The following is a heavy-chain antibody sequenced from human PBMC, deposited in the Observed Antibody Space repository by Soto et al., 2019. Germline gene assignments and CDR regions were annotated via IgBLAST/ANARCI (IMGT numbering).Heavy chain of an antibody. Sequence: QVQLVESGGGVVQPGRSLRLSCAASGFTFSSYVMHWVRQAPGKGLEWVAVMSSDGSNEAYADSVKGRFTISRDNSKNTLYLQMNSLRAEDTAVYYCTRGRYELLWGDYWGQGTLVTVSS. CDR1: GFTFSSYV. J-gene: IGHJ4*02. CDR2: MSSDGSNE. CDR3: TRGRYELLWGDY. D-gene: IGHD3-10*01. V-gene: IGHV3-30-3*01.